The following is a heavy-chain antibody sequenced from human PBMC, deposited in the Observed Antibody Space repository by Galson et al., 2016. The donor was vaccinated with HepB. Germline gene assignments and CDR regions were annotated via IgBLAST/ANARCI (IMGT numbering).Heavy chain of an antibody. CDR1: GFTFDDCP. V-gene: IGHV3-43*01. J-gene: IGHJ6*02. CDR3: AKGPRANRRYMDV. D-gene: IGHD3-16*02. Sequence: SLRLSCAASGFTFDDCPMHWVRQAPGKGLEWVSLISWDGVKTLYGDSVKGRFTISRDNSKNFLYLQMNSLRTEDTALYFCAKGPRANRRYMDVWGQGTTVTVSS. CDR2: ISWDGVKT.